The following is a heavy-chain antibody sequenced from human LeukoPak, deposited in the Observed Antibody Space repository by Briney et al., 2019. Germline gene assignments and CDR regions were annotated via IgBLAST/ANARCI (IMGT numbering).Heavy chain of an antibody. Sequence: GGSLRLFCAASGFTFSNCAMSWVRQAPGKGLEWVSGISGSGVSTYYADSVKGRFTISRDNSKNTLYLQMNSLRAEDTAVYYCAKGNTLNYIYDAFDIWGQGTVVTVSS. V-gene: IGHV3-23*01. J-gene: IGHJ3*02. CDR1: GFTFSNCA. CDR2: ISGSGVST. CDR3: AKGNTLNYIYDAFDI. D-gene: IGHD1-7*01.